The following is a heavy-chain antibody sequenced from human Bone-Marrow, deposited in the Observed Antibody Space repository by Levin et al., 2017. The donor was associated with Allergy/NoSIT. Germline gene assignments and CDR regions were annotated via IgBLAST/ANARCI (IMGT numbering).Heavy chain of an antibody. D-gene: IGHD3-22*01. CDR3: ARASNYYDSSAYPHLGLDY. CDR2: IYYSGST. J-gene: IGHJ4*02. Sequence: SETLSLTCTVSGGSISSDYWIWIRQPPGKGLEWIGYIYYSGSTNYNPSLKSRVTISLDTSKHQFSLKLSTVTAADTAVYYCARASNYYDSSAYPHLGLDYWGQGTLVTVSS. V-gene: IGHV4-59*01. CDR1: GGSISSDY.